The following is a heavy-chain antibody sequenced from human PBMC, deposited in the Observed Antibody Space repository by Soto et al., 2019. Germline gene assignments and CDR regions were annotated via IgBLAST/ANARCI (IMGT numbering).Heavy chain of an antibody. CDR3: ARSEKGYCSSTSCPSPWFDP. CDR2: INYSRST. CDR1: GGSISSYY. J-gene: IGHJ5*02. D-gene: IGHD2-2*01. Sequence: QVQLQESGPGLVKPSETLSLTCTVSGGSISSYYWSWIRQPPGKGLEWIGYINYSRSTNYNPSLRSLATMSVDTSNNQFSLKLSSVTAADTAVYYCARSEKGYCSSTSCPSPWFDPWGQGTLVTVSS. V-gene: IGHV4-59*01.